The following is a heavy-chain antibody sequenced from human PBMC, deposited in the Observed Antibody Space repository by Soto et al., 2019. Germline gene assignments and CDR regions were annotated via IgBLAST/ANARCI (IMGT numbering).Heavy chain of an antibody. Sequence: PGESLKISCKGSGYSFTSYWIGWVRQMPGKGLEWMGIIYPGDPDTRYSPSFQGQVTISADKSISTAYLQWSSLKASDTAMYYCARQSREYSSSWSNTGDWFDPWGQGTLVTVSS. CDR1: GYSFTSYW. CDR2: IYPGDPDT. J-gene: IGHJ5*02. V-gene: IGHV5-51*01. D-gene: IGHD6-13*01. CDR3: ARQSREYSSSWSNTGDWFDP.